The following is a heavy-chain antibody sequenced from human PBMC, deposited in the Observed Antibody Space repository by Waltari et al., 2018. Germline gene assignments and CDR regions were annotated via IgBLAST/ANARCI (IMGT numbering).Heavy chain of an antibody. Sequence: QVQLQESGPGLVKPSETLSLTCTVSGGSISSYYWSWIRQPPGKGLEWIGYIYYSGSTNYNPSLKSRVTISVDTSKNQFSLKLSSVTAADTAVYYCASSDRIAGSQGAFDIWGQGTMVIVSS. D-gene: IGHD6-13*01. CDR3: ASSDRIAGSQGAFDI. V-gene: IGHV4-59*01. CDR1: GGSISSYY. CDR2: IYYSGST. J-gene: IGHJ3*02.